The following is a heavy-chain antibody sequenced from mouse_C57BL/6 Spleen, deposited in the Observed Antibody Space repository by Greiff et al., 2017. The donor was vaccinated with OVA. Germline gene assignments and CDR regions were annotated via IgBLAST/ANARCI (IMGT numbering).Heavy chain of an antibody. CDR3: ARSPIYYDYDGFAY. J-gene: IGHJ3*01. CDR2: IYPGDGDT. D-gene: IGHD2-4*01. Sequence: VMLVESGPELVKPGASVKISCKASGYAFSSSWMNWVKQRPGKGLEWIGRIYPGDGDTNYNGKFKGKATLTADKSSSTAYMQLSSLTSEDSAVYFCARSPIYYDYDGFAYWGQGTLVTVSA. CDR1: GYAFSSSW. V-gene: IGHV1-82*01.